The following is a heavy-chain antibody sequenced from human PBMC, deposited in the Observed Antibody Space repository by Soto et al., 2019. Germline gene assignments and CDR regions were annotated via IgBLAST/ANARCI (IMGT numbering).Heavy chain of an antibody. CDR3: ARLGGFYQSLDS. J-gene: IGHJ5*01. V-gene: IGHV4-61*08. CDR1: GGSISSGGYY. Sequence: PSETLSLTCTVSGGSISSGGYYWSWIRQPPGKGLEWIGYIYYTGTTTYNPSIKSRVTISVDSSKNQFSLNLTSVSAADTVVYYCARLGGFYQSLDSWGQGTLVTVSS. CDR2: IYYTGTT. D-gene: IGHD3-22*01.